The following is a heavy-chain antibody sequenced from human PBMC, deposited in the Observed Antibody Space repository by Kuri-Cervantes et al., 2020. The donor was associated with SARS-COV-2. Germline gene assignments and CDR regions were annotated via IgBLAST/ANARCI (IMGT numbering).Heavy chain of an antibody. Sequence: SQTLSLTCAVYGGSFSGYYWSWIRQPPGKGLEWIGEINHSGSTNYNPSLKSRVTISVDTSKNQFSLKLSSVTAADTAVYYCARGLFYFDYWGQGTLVTSPQ. CDR1: GGSFSGYY. CDR2: INHSGST. V-gene: IGHV4-34*01. J-gene: IGHJ4*02. CDR3: ARGLFYFDY.